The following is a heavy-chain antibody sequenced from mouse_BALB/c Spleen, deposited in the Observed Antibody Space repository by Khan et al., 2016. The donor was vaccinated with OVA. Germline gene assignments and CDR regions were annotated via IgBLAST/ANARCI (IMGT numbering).Heavy chain of an antibody. Sequence: QVQLQQSGAELVRPGTSVKLSFKTSGYIFTSYWIHWVKQRSGQGLEWIARIYPGTNNTYYNENFKDKATLTADKASSTVYLQLSSLKSEDSAVFFCAREEALYYFDYWGQGTTLTVSS. J-gene: IGHJ2*01. V-gene: IGHV1S132*01. CDR2: IYPGTNNT. D-gene: IGHD3-2*02. CDR3: AREEALYYFDY. CDR1: GYIFTSYW.